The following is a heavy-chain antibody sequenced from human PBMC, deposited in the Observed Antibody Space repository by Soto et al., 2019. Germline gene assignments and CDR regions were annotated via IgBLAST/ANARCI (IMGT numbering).Heavy chain of an antibody. V-gene: IGHV4-39*01. D-gene: IGHD3-3*01. Sequence: SETLSLTCTVSGGSISDTSYYWGWIRQPPGKGLEWIGSIYYSGSTYYNPSLKTQVTISVDTSKNQFSLKLSSVTAADTAVYYCARRKRRIKIFGVVRRRPYDAFDIWGQGTKVTVSS. CDR3: ARRKRRIKIFGVVRRRPYDAFDI. CDR1: GGSISDTSYY. CDR2: IYYSGST. J-gene: IGHJ3*02.